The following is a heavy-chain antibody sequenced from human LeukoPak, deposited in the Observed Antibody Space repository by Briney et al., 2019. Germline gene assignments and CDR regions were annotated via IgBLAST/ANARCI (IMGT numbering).Heavy chain of an antibody. CDR3: ARAKPKNMVRGLIMRRESRYYFDY. CDR1: GFTFSSYG. V-gene: IGHV3-30*02. CDR2: IRYDGSNK. J-gene: IGHJ4*02. D-gene: IGHD3-10*01. Sequence: GGSLRLSCAASGFTFSSYGMHWVRQAPGKGLEWVSFIRYDGSNKYYADSVKGRFTISRDNSKSTLYIQMNSLRAEDTAVYYCARAKPKNMVRGLIMRRESRYYFDYWGQGTLVTVSS.